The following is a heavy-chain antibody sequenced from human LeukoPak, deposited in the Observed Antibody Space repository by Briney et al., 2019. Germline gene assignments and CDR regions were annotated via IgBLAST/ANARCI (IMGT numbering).Heavy chain of an antibody. D-gene: IGHD6-13*01. V-gene: IGHV3-30*04. Sequence: GGSLRLSCAASGFTFSSYAMHWVRQAPGKGLEWVAVISYDGSNKYYADSVKGRFTISRDNSKNTLYLQMNSLRAEDTAVYYCAKGPGQQLRSKPPDYWGQGTLVTVSS. CDR3: AKGPGQQLRSKPPDY. CDR1: GFTFSSYA. CDR2: ISYDGSNK. J-gene: IGHJ4*02.